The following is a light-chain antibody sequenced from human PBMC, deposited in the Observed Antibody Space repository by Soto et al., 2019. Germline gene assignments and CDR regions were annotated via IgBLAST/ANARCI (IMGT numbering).Light chain of an antibody. V-gene: IGKV1D-8*01. Sequence: VLWMTQSPSLLSASTGDRVTITCRTSQGVSTYVAWYQQKPGKPPKPLIYAASTLHSGVPARFSGSGSGTDFTLTISGLQSEDFATYYCQQYYIFPLAFGGGTKVEIK. CDR3: QQYYIFPLA. J-gene: IGKJ4*01. CDR2: AAS. CDR1: QGVSTY.